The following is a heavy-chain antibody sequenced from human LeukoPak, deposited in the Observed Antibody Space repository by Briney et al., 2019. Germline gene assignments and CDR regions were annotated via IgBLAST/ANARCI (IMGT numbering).Heavy chain of an antibody. CDR1: GYTFTSYY. Sequence: ASVKVSCKASGYTFTSYYMHWARQAPGQGLEWMGIINPSGGSTSYAQKFQGRVTMTRDTSTSTVYMELSSLRSEDTAVYYCARDKGDYDSSGSLFVFGGQGTLVTVSS. V-gene: IGHV1-46*01. CDR2: INPSGGST. J-gene: IGHJ4*02. CDR3: ARDKGDYDSSGSLFVF. D-gene: IGHD3-22*01.